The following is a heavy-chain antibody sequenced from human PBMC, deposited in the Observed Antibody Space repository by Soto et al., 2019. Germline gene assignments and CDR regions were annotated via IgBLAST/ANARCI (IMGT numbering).Heavy chain of an antibody. J-gene: IGHJ2*01. Sequence: KGLEWVAVISYDGSNKYYADSVKGRFTISRDNSKNTLYRQMNSLRAEDTAVYYCFFFPSRRRHTSCSLGLGIPAKPPSDL. CDR3: FFFPSRRRHTSCSLGLGIPAKPPSDL. CDR2: ISYDGSNK. V-gene: IGHV3-30*03. D-gene: IGHD2-2*02.